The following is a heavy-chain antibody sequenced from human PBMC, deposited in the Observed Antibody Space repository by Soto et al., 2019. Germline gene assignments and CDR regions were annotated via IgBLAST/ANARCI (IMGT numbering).Heavy chain of an antibody. CDR3: ARSQGSSTSLEIYYYYYYGMDV. CDR2: IIPISGTA. D-gene: IGHD2-2*01. V-gene: IGHV1-69*01. Sequence: QVQLVQSGAEVKKPGSSVKVSCKASGGTFSSYAISWVRQAPGQGLEWMGGIIPISGTANYAQKFQGRVTITADESTSTADMALSSLRSEDTAVYYCARSQGSSTSLEIYYYYYYGMDVWGQGTTVTVSS. J-gene: IGHJ6*02. CDR1: GGTFSSYA.